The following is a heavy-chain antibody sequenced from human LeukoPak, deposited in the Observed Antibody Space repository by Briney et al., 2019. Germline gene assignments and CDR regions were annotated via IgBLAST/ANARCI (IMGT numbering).Heavy chain of an antibody. V-gene: IGHV3-23*01. J-gene: IGHJ4*02. CDR3: AKEIGRQWLVLLAFDY. CDR2: VSGSGGST. Sequence: GGSLRLSCAASGFTFSSYAMSWVRQAPGKGLEWVSAVSGSGGSTYYADSVKGRFTISRDNSKNTLYLQMNSLRAEDKAVYYCAKEIGRQWLVLLAFDYWGQGTLVTVSS. D-gene: IGHD6-19*01. CDR1: GFTFSSYA.